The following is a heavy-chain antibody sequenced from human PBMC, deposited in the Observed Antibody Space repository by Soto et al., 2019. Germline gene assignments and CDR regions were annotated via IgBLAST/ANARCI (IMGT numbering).Heavy chain of an antibody. D-gene: IGHD6-6*01. Sequence: GGSLRLSCAASGFTFSSYAMSWVRQAPGKGLEWVSAISGSGGSTYYADSVKGRFTISRDNSKNTLYLQMNSLRAEDTAVYYCAKDGFYSSSRDYYYYMDVWGKGTTVTVSS. V-gene: IGHV3-23*01. J-gene: IGHJ6*03. CDR3: AKDGFYSSSRDYYYYMDV. CDR2: ISGSGGST. CDR1: GFTFSSYA.